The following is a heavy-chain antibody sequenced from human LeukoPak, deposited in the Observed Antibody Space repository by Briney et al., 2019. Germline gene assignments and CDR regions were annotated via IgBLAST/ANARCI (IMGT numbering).Heavy chain of an antibody. Sequence: ASVIVSCKASGYSFSKNHMHWVQQAPGQGLEWMGIIKLDGSSVKPGGGSTGYAENFWGRVSMTSDMSTNTVYMELTNLRSEDTAIYYCARDNRAWSVDYWGQGTLVTVSS. CDR2: IKLDGSSVKPGGGST. CDR3: ARDNRAWSVDY. D-gene: IGHD2-2*01. V-gene: IGHV1-46*01. CDR1: GYSFSKNH. J-gene: IGHJ4*02.